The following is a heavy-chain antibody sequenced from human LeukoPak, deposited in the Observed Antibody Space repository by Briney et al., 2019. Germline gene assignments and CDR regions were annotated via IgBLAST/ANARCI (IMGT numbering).Heavy chain of an antibody. J-gene: IGHJ4*02. V-gene: IGHV4-34*01. D-gene: IGHD2-2*01. CDR1: GGSFCGYY. CDR3: AGRSSTSWGNY. Sequence: PSETLSLTCAVYGGSFCGYYWSCIRQPPGQGREWIGEINHSGSTNYNPSLKSRVTISVDTSKNQFSLKLSSVTAADTAVYYCAGRSSTSWGNYWGQGTLVTVSS. CDR2: INHSGST.